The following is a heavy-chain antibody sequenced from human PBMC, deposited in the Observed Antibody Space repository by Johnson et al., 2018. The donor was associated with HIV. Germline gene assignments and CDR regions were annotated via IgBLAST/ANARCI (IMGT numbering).Heavy chain of an antibody. CDR2: ISYDGSNK. CDR3: ASRGREIVAAGILGAFDI. D-gene: IGHD6-13*01. Sequence: QVQLVESGGGLVKPGGSLRLSCAASGFTFSDYYMNWIRQAPGKGLEWVAIISYDGSNKYYADSVKGRFTISRDNAKNSLYLQMNSLRSEDTAVYYCASRGREIVAAGILGAFDIWGQGTMVTVSS. V-gene: IGHV3-30*14. J-gene: IGHJ3*02. CDR1: GFTFSDYY.